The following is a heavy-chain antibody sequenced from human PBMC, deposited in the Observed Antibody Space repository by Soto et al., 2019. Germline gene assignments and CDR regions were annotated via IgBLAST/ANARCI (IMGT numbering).Heavy chain of an antibody. CDR2: IFYSGTT. J-gene: IGHJ4*02. V-gene: IGHV4-30-4*01. D-gene: IGHD2-8*01. CDR1: GGSISSGDYY. CDR3: ARDGYCTNGVCYTVFDY. Sequence: QVQLQESGPGLVKPSQTLSLTCTVSGGSISSGDYYWSWIRQPPGKGLEWIGYIFYSGTTYYNPSLKSRVPISVDTSKNQFSLKLSFVTAADTAVYYCARDGYCTNGVCYTVFDYWGQGTLVTVSS.